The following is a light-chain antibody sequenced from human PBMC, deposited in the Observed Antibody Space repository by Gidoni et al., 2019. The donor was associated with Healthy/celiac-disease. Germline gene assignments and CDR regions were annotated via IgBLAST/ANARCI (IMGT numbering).Light chain of an antibody. V-gene: IGKV1-39*01. CDR3: QQSYSTPPFT. CDR2: AAS. CDR1: QSISSY. J-gene: IGKJ3*01. Sequence: DIQMTQSPSSLSASVGDRVTSTCRASQSISSYLNWYQQKPGKAPKLLIYAASSLQSGVPSRCSGSGSGTDFTLTISSLQPEDFATYYGQQSYSTPPFTFXPXTKVDIK.